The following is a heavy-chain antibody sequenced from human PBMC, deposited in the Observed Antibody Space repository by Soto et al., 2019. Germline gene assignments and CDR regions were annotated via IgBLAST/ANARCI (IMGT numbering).Heavy chain of an antibody. D-gene: IGHD3-3*01. CDR2: IYYSGST. CDR1: GGSVSSGSYY. Sequence: SETLSLTCTVSGGSVSSGSYYWSWIRQPPGKGLEWIGYIYYSGSTNYNPSLKSRVTISVDTSKNQFSLKLSSVTAAGTAVYYCARGREIFGAVTPFEYWGQGTQVTVSS. V-gene: IGHV4-61*01. J-gene: IGHJ4*02. CDR3: ARGREIFGAVTPFEY.